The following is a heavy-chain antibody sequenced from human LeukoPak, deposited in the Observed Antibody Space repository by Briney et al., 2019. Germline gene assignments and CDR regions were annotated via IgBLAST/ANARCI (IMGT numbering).Heavy chain of an antibody. D-gene: IGHD4-23*01. CDR3: AKSSGGIYGGPPTFDY. J-gene: IGHJ4*02. CDR2: ISSSSSYI. CDR1: GFTFSSYS. V-gene: IGHV3-21*04. Sequence: RPGGSLRLSCAASGFTFSSYSMNWVRQAPGKGLEWVSSISSSSSYIYYADSVKGRFTISRDNSKNTLYLQMNSLRAEDTAVYYCAKSSGGIYGGPPTFDYWGQGTLVTVSS.